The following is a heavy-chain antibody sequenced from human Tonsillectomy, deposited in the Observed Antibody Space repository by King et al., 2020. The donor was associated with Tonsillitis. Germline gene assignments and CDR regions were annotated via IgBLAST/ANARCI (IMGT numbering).Heavy chain of an antibody. CDR3: ARGSKQYSGSDAFDI. Sequence: VQLQESGPGLVKPSGTLSLTGAVSGGSIIIDNWWNWVRQPPGKGLEWIGESDISGGSFSNPSLKRRVTMSVDTSKNQFSLKPSSVTAADTAVYYCARGSKQYSGSDAFDIWGQGTMVTVSS. CDR1: GGSIIIDNW. V-gene: IGHV4-4*02. CDR2: SDISGGS. J-gene: IGHJ3*02. D-gene: IGHD6-13*01.